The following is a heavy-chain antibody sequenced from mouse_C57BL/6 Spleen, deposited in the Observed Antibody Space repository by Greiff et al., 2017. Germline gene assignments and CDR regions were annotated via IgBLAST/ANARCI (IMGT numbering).Heavy chain of an antibody. Sequence: VKLQESGAELVKPGASVTISCKASGYAFSSYWMNWVKQRPGKGLEWIGQIYPGDGDTNYNGKFKGKATLTADKSSGTAYMQLGSLTSEDSAVYFCARREAAEATLWFAYWGQGTLVTVSA. D-gene: IGHD3-2*02. J-gene: IGHJ3*01. V-gene: IGHV1-80*01. CDR1: GYAFSSYW. CDR3: ARREAAEATLWFAY. CDR2: IYPGDGDT.